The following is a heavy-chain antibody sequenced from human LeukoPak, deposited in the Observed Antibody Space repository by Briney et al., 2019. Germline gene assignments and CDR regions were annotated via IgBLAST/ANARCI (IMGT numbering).Heavy chain of an antibody. CDR1: GSTFTSYA. V-gene: IGHV1-8*03. Sequence: SMTPSWMASGSTFTSYAIDWVRQAAGQGLEWMGWMNPNSGNTGYAQKFQGRVTITRNTSISTAYMELSSLRSEDTAVYYRARTRSDYMDVWGKGTTVTVSS. CDR2: MNPNSGNT. D-gene: IGHD2-2*01. J-gene: IGHJ6*03. CDR3: ARTRSDYMDV.